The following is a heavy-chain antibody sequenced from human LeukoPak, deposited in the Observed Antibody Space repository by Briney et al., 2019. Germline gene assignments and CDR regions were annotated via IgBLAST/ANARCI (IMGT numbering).Heavy chain of an antibody. CDR1: GGTFSSYA. Sequence: SVKVSCKASGGTFSSYAISWVRQAPGQGLEWMGGIIPIFGTANYAQKFQGRVTITADESTSTAYMELSSLRSEDTAVYYCARAYHDSSGYSYYYYYMDVWGKGTTVTISS. V-gene: IGHV1-69*13. J-gene: IGHJ6*03. CDR3: ARAYHDSSGYSYYYYYMDV. CDR2: IIPIFGTA. D-gene: IGHD3-22*01.